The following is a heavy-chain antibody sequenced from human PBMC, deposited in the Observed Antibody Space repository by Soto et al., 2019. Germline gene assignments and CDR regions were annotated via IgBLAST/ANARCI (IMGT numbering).Heavy chain of an antibody. CDR2: ISGSGGST. CDR1: GFTFSSYA. V-gene: IGHV3-23*01. D-gene: IGHD1-26*01. CDR3: AKDLSGSYYYYYYYMDV. J-gene: IGHJ6*03. Sequence: EVQLLESGGGLVQPGGSLRLSCAASGFTFSSYAMSWVRQAPGKGLELVSAISGSGGSTYSADSVKGRFTISRDNSKNTLYLQMNSLRAEDTAVYYCAKDLSGSYYYYYYYMDVWGKGTTVTVSS.